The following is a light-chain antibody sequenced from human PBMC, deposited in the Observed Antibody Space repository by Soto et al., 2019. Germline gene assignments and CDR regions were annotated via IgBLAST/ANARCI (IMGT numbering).Light chain of an antibody. CDR1: QSVSSSY. J-gene: IGKJ1*01. Sequence: EIVLTQSPGTLSLSPGERATLSCRASQSVSSSYLAWYQQKPGQAPRLLIYGASSRATGIPDRFSGSVSGTDVTLTISRLEPEDFAVYYCQQYGSSPPWTCGQGTKVEIK. V-gene: IGKV3-20*01. CDR3: QQYGSSPPWT. CDR2: GAS.